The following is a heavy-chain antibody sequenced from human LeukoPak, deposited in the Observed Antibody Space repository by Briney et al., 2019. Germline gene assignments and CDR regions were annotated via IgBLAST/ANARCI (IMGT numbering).Heavy chain of an antibody. J-gene: IGHJ4*02. CDR2: INPNSGGT. CDR3: ARAVSGYCSGGSCYYLIFDY. V-gene: IGHV1-2*06. Sequence: ASVKVSCKVSGYTLTELSMHWVRQAPGQGLEWMGRINPNSGGTNYAQKFQGRVTMTRDTSISTAYMELSRLRSDDTAVYYCARAVSGYCSGGSCYYLIFDYWGQGTLVTVSS. CDR1: GYTLTELS. D-gene: IGHD2-15*01.